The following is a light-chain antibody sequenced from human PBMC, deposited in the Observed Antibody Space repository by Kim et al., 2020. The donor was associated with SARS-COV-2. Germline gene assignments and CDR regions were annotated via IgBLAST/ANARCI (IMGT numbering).Light chain of an antibody. CDR1: RSNVGLHF. CDR2: NDN. CDR3: ATWDVSLNGWV. Sequence: GQGVTIPGSGSRSNVGLHFGNWYQQLPGTAPKVFIYNDNQRPSGVPDRFSGSRSGTSASLAISGLQSEDEADYYCATWDVSLNGWVFGGGTQLTVL. J-gene: IGLJ3*02. V-gene: IGLV1-44*01.